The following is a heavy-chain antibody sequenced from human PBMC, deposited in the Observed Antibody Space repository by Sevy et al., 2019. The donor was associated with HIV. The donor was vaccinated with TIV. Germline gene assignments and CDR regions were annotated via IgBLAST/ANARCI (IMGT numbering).Heavy chain of an antibody. CDR2: IKQDGTEK. V-gene: IGHV3-7*04. Sequence: GGSLRLSCAASGFSFSSFWMSWVRQAPGKGLEWVANIKQDGTEKYYVDSVTGRFTISRDNAKNSLYLQMNSLRVEDTAVDYCARGYLDFEWGQGTLVTVSS. D-gene: IGHD3-9*01. J-gene: IGHJ1*01. CDR3: ARGYLDFE. CDR1: GFSFSSFW.